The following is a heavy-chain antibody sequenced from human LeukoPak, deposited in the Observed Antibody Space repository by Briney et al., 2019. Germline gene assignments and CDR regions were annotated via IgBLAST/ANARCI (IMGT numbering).Heavy chain of an antibody. J-gene: IGHJ4*02. CDR3: ARDRGGEGATLAYYFDY. CDR1: GYTFSGYY. V-gene: IGHV1-2*02. CDR2: ITPNSGGT. D-gene: IGHD1-26*01. Sequence: ASVKVSCKASGYTFSGYYMHWVRQAPGQGLQWMGWITPNSGGTNYAQKFQGRVTMTRDTSISTAYMELSRLRSDDTAVYYCARDRGGEGATLAYYFDYWGQGTLVTVSS.